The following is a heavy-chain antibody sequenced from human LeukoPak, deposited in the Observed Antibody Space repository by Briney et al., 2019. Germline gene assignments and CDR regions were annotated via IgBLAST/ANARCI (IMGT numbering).Heavy chain of an antibody. CDR3: ARGLVMVRGVAFDY. CDR1: GYTFTSYD. D-gene: IGHD3-10*01. J-gene: IGHJ4*02. Sequence: ASVKVSCKASGYTFTSYDINWVRQATGQGLEWMGWMNPNSGNTGCAQKFQGRVTITRNTSISTAYMELSSLRSEDTAVYYCARGLVMVRGVAFDYWGQGTLVTVSS. V-gene: IGHV1-8*03. CDR2: MNPNSGNT.